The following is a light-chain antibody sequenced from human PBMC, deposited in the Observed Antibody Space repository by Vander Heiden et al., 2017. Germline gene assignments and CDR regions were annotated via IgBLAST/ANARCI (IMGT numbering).Light chain of an antibody. Sequence: QSVLTQQPAVSGAPGQRVTIAFTGSSSNIGAGYDVHWYQQLPGTAPKLLIYGNSNRPSGVPYRFSGSKSGSSASLAITGLQAEDEADYYCQSYDSSLSGYLVFGGGTKLTVL. CDR3: QSYDSSLSGYLV. V-gene: IGLV1-40*01. CDR2: GNS. CDR1: SSNIGAGYD. J-gene: IGLJ2*01.